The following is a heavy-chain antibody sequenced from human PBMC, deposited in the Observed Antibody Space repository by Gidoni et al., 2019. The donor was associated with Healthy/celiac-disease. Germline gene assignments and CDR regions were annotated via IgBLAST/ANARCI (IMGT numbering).Heavy chain of an antibody. CDR3: ARVGYYYDSSGYYYYYYGMDV. CDR1: GGSLSSSHW. D-gene: IGHD3-22*01. V-gene: IGHV4-4*02. J-gene: IGHJ6*02. CDR2: IYHSGST. Sequence: QVQLQESGPGLVKPSGTLSLTCAVSGGSLSSSHWWSWVRQPPGKGLEWIGEIYHSGSTNYNPSLKSRVTISVDKSKNQFSLKLSSVTAADTAVYYCARVGYYYDSSGYYYYYYGMDVWGQGTTVTVSS.